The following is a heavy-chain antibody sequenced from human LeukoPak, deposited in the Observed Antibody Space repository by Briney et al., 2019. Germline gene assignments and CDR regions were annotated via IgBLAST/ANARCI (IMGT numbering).Heavy chain of an antibody. J-gene: IGHJ4*02. V-gene: IGHV4-31*03. D-gene: IGHD3-22*01. CDR2: IYYSGST. CDR1: GGSISSGGYY. Sequence: PSETLSLTCTVSGGSISSGGYYWSWIRQHPGKGLEWIGYIYYSGSTYYNPSLKSRVTISVDTSKNQFSLKLSSVTAADTAVYYCARDRDDSSGYYSGYYDYWGQGTLVTVSS. CDR3: ARDRDDSSGYYSGYYDY.